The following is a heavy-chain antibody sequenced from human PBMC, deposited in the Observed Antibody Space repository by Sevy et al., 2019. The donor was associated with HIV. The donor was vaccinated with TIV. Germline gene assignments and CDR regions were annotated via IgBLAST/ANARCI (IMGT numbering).Heavy chain of an antibody. Sequence: GGSLRLSCAASGFTFSSYSMNWVRQAPGKGLEWVSSISSSSSYIYYAHSVKGRFTISRDNAKNSLYLQMNSLRAEDTAVYYCARAPYYYGSGSYLEYYYGMDVWGQGTTVTVSS. V-gene: IGHV3-21*01. CDR3: ARAPYYYGSGSYLEYYYGMDV. CDR2: ISSSSSYI. CDR1: GFTFSSYS. D-gene: IGHD3-10*01. J-gene: IGHJ6*02.